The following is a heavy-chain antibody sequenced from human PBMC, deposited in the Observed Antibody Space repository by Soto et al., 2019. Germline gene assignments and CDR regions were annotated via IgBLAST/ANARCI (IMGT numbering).Heavy chain of an antibody. D-gene: IGHD3-22*01. Sequence: PVGSLRLSCAASGFTVSSNYMSWVRQAPGKGLEWVSVIYSGGSTYYADSVKGRFTISRDNSKNTLYLQMNSLRAEDTAVYYCARDSPGYYDSSGNDAFDIWGQGTMVTVSS. CDR1: GFTVSSNY. J-gene: IGHJ3*02. CDR2: IYSGGST. CDR3: ARDSPGYYDSSGNDAFDI. V-gene: IGHV3-53*01.